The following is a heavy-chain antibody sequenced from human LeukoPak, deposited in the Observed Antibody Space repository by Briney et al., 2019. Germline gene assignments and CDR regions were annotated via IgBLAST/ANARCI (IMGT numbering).Heavy chain of an antibody. D-gene: IGHD3-9*01. V-gene: IGHV4-39*07. CDR1: GGSISTSNYY. CDR2: IFYSGST. CDR3: AREDYDILTGYYFTDY. Sequence: SETLSLTCTVSGGSISTSNYYWGWIRQPPGTGLEWIGNIFYSGSTYYSPSLKSRVTISLDTSRNQFSLKLNSVTAADTAVYYCAREDYDILTGYYFTDYWGQGTLVTVSS. J-gene: IGHJ4*02.